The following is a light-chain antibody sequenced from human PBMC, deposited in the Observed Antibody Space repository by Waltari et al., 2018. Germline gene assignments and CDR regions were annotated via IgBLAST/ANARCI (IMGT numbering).Light chain of an antibody. J-gene: IGLJ1*01. CDR3: SSYTSSSTWV. Sequence: QSALTQPPSVSGSPGQSVTISCTGTSSDVGSYNRVSWYQQPPDPAPTLMLYEVSDRPAGVPERFSGSKSANTAFLTISGLQAEDEADYFCSSYTSSSTWVFGTGTKVTVL. V-gene: IGLV2-18*02. CDR2: EVS. CDR1: SSDVGSYNR.